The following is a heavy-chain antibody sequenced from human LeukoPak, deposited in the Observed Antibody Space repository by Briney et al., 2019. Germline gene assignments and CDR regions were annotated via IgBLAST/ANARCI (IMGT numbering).Heavy chain of an antibody. V-gene: IGHV4-39*07. CDR2: IYYSGST. CDR1: GYSISSSSYY. D-gene: IGHD3-10*01. J-gene: IGHJ6*02. CDR3: ASHGSGSYYNVRLFNYYYGMDV. Sequence: SETLSLTCTVSGYSISSSSYYWGWIRQPPGKGLEWIGSIYYSGSTYYNPSLKSRVTISVDTSKNQFSLKLSSVTAADTAVYYCASHGSGSYYNVRLFNYYYGMDVWGQGTTVTVSS.